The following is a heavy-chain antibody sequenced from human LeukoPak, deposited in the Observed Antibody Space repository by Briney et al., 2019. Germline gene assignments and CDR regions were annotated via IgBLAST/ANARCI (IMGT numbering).Heavy chain of an antibody. D-gene: IGHD1-26*01. Sequence: ASVKVSCKASGGTFSSYAINWVRQAPGQGLGWMGRIIPMLGTVNFAQKFQGRVTIIADKFMSTTYMELSSLRSEDTAVYYCARDQKVGATPYFGMDVWGQGTTVTVSS. CDR1: GGTFSSYA. CDR2: IIPMLGTV. CDR3: ARDQKVGATPYFGMDV. J-gene: IGHJ6*02. V-gene: IGHV1-69*04.